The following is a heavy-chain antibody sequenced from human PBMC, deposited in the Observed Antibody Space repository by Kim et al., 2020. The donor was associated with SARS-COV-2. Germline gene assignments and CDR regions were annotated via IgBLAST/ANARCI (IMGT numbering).Heavy chain of an antibody. J-gene: IGHJ4*02. Sequence: GGSLRLSCVASGFTFSSLSMSWVRQAPGKGLEWVADISGGSGGTSHYAEYVKGRFTISRDNRKNTMYLQLNSLSTDDTALYYCSTGRRMEGYLSHDYWGQGTLVTVSS. CDR3: STGRRMEGYLSHDY. V-gene: IGHV3-23*01. CDR1: GFTFSSLS. D-gene: IGHD3-10*01. CDR2: ISGGSGGTS.